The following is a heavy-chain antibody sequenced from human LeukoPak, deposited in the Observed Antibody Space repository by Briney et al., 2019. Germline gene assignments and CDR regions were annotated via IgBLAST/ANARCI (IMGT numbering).Heavy chain of an antibody. V-gene: IGHV3-23*01. Sequence: PGGSLRLSCAASGFTFSSYAMSWVRQAPGKGLEWVSAISGSGGSTYYADSVKGRFTTSRDNSKNTLYLQMNSLRAEDTAVYYCAKDMYCSSTSCWTDYWGQGTLVTVSS. CDR2: ISGSGGST. CDR1: GFTFSSYA. D-gene: IGHD2-2*01. J-gene: IGHJ4*02. CDR3: AKDMYCSSTSCWTDY.